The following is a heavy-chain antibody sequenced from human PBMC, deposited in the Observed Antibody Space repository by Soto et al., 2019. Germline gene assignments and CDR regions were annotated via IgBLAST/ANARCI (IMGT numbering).Heavy chain of an antibody. CDR1: GGSISNFY. J-gene: IGHJ4*02. CDR3: ARAPMVLSRSYFDS. Sequence: SETLSLTCTVSGGSISNFYWSWIRQPPGKGLEWIGYISCSGNTNYNPSLKSRVSISVDTSKNQLSLNLTSVTAADTAVYYCARAPMVLSRSYFDSWGQGTPVTVSS. V-gene: IGHV4-59*01. CDR2: ISCSGNT. D-gene: IGHD2-8*01.